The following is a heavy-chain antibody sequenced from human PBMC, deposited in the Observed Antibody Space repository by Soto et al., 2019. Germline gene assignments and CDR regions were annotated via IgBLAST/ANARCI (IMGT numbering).Heavy chain of an antibody. CDR1: GFTFSSYA. V-gene: IGHV3-30-3*01. J-gene: IGHJ6*02. CDR3: AREITIFGDQKTLDYYYYYGMDV. D-gene: IGHD3-3*01. CDR2: ISYDGSNK. Sequence: GGSLRLSCAASGFTFSSYAMHWVRQAPGKGLEWVAVISYDGSNKYYADSVKGRFTISRDNSKNTLYLQMNSLRAEDTAVYYCAREITIFGDQKTLDYYYYYGMDVWGQGTTVTVSS.